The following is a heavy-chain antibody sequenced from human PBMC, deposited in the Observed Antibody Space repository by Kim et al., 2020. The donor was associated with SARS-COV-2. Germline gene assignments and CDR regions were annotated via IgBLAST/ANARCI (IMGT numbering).Heavy chain of an antibody. CDR2: ISDNGATT. V-gene: IGHV3-23*01. Sequence: GGSLRLSCAASGFTFSSYAMSWVRQAPGKGLEWVSSISDNGATTYYADSVKGRFTISRDNSKNTLYLQMNSLRAEDTAVYYCAKGSDYGGNWGQGTLVTVSS. J-gene: IGHJ4*02. CDR1: GFTFSSYA. D-gene: IGHD4-17*01. CDR3: AKGSDYGGN.